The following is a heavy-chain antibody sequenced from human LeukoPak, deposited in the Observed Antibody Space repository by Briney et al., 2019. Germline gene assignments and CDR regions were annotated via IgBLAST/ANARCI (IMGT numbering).Heavy chain of an antibody. D-gene: IGHD5-12*01. CDR3: VRDGGVSGYDLLDY. J-gene: IGHJ4*02. Sequence: GGSLRLSCAAPGFTFSNYWMTWVRQAPGTGLEWVAHINQDGSKKYSMDSVKARFTISRDNAKNSLSLQINSLRAEDTAVYYCVRDGGVSGYDLLDYWGQGTLVTVSS. V-gene: IGHV3-7*01. CDR1: GFTFSNYW. CDR2: INQDGSKK.